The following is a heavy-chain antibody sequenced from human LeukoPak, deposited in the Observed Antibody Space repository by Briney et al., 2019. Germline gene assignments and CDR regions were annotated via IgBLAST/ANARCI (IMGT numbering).Heavy chain of an antibody. Sequence: SETLSLTCAVSGGSISSGGYSWSWIRQPPGKGLEWIVYIYHSGSTYYNPSLKSRVTISVDRSKNQFSLKLSSVTAADTAVYYCARGWGGYFDYWGQGTLVTVSS. CDR3: ARGWGGYFDY. CDR1: GGSISSGGYS. D-gene: IGHD3-3*01. CDR2: IYHSGST. J-gene: IGHJ4*02. V-gene: IGHV4-30-2*01.